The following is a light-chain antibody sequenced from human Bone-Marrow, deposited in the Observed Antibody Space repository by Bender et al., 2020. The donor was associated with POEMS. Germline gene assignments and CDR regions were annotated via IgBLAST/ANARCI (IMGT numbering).Light chain of an antibody. V-gene: IGLV1-40*01. J-gene: IGLJ3*02. CDR3: QSYDGKNVL. CDR1: SSNTGSGYD. Sequence: QSVLTQPPSVSGAPGQRVTISCTGSSSNTGSGYDINWYQHLPGPAPKLLIYGYNNRPSGVPDRFSGSIDSSSNSASLTISGLQTDDEADYFCQSYDGKNVLFGGGTKLTVL. CDR2: GYN.